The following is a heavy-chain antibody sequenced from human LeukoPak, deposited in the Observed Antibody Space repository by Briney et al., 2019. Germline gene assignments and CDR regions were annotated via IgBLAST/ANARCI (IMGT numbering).Heavy chain of an antibody. J-gene: IGHJ3*02. Sequence: GASVTVSCTASGGTFSSYAISWVRQAPGQGLEWMGRIIPILGIANYAQKFQGRVTITADKSTSTAYMELSSLRSEDTAVYYCASRFAPLRYDSSGYYVDAFDIWGQGTMVTVSS. D-gene: IGHD3-22*01. V-gene: IGHV1-69*04. CDR3: ASRFAPLRYDSSGYYVDAFDI. CDR2: IIPILGIA. CDR1: GGTFSSYA.